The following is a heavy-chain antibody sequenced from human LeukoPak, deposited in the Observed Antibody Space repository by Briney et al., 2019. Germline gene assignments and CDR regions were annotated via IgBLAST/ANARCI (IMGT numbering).Heavy chain of an antibody. D-gene: IGHD2-15*01. CDR1: GFTFRSHG. Sequence: GSLRLSCVASGFTFRSHGMHWVRQAPGKGLEWAAVIWYDGSNEYFADSVKGRFTISRDNSKNILYLQMNSLRAEDTAVYYCARDIASTRMDVWGQGTTVSVSS. J-gene: IGHJ6*02. CDR2: IWYDGSNE. V-gene: IGHV3-33*01. CDR3: ARDIASTRMDV.